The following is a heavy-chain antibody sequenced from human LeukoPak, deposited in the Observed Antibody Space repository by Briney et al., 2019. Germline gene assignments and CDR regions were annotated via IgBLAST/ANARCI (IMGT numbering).Heavy chain of an antibody. V-gene: IGHV3-11*04. CDR1: GFTFSDYY. J-gene: IGHJ3*02. CDR3: ARESIVVVPAAMTDAFDI. Sequence: PGGSLRLSCAASGFTFSDYYMSWIRQAPGKGLEWVSYISSSGSTIYYADSVKGRFTISRDNAKNTLYLQMNSLRAEDTAVYYCARESIVVVPAAMTDAFDIWGQGTMVTVSS. CDR2: ISSSGSTI. D-gene: IGHD2-2*01.